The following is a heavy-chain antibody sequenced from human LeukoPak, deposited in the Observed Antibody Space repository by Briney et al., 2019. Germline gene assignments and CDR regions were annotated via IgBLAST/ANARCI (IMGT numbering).Heavy chain of an antibody. CDR3: ARGGTERWLQPLPDY. CDR1: GFTFSSYA. CDR2: ISYDGSNK. J-gene: IGHJ4*02. Sequence: QTGGSLRLSCATSGFTFSSYAMHWVRQAPGKGLEWVAVISYDGSNKYYADSVKGRFTISRDNSKNTLYLQMNSLRAEDTAVYYCARGGTERWLQPLPDYWGQGTLVTVSS. D-gene: IGHD5-24*01. V-gene: IGHV3-30*04.